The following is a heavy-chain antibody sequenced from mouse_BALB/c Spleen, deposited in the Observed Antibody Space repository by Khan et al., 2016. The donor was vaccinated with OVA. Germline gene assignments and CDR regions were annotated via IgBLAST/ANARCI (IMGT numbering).Heavy chain of an antibody. Sequence: EVQLQESGPGLVKPSQSLSLTCTVSGYSITSDYAWNWIRQFPGNKLEWMGYISYSGSTRYNPSLKSRISITRDTSKNQFFLQLNSVTTDATATSYCARSIMANWGQGTTLTVSS. J-gene: IGHJ2*01. CDR1: GYSITSDYA. CDR2: ISYSGST. CDR3: ARSIMAN. V-gene: IGHV3-2*02.